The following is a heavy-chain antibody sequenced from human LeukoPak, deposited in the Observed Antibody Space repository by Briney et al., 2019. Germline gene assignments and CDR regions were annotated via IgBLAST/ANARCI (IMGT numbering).Heavy chain of an antibody. CDR2: ISGSGGST. CDR3: AKGGVVTRKMFDP. V-gene: IGHV3-23*01. Sequence: SGGSLRLSCAASGFTISSYAMSWVRQAPGKGLEWVSAISGSGGSTYYADSVKGRFTISRDNSKNTLYLQMNSLRAEDTAVYYCAKGGVVTRKMFDPWGQGTLVTVSS. D-gene: IGHD4-23*01. J-gene: IGHJ5*02. CDR1: GFTISSYA.